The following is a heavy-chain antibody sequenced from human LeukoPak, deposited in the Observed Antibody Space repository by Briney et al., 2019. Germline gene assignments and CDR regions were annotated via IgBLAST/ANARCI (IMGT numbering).Heavy chain of an antibody. D-gene: IGHD6-13*01. CDR2: INHSGST. CDR1: GGSFSGYY. V-gene: IGHV4-34*01. Sequence: SETLSLTCAVYGGSFSGYYWSWIRQPPGKGLEWIGEINHSGSTNYNPSLKSRVTISVDTSKNQFSLKLSSVTAADTAVYYCARHVEQPYYFDYWGQGTLVTVSS. J-gene: IGHJ4*02. CDR3: ARHVEQPYYFDY.